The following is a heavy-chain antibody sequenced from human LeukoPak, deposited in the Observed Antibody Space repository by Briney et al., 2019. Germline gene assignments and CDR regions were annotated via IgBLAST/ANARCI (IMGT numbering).Heavy chain of an antibody. V-gene: IGHV3-21*01. CDR3: ARDVGYCSGGSCSTYWYFDL. CDR1: GFTFSSYS. Sequence: PGGSLRLSCAASGFTFSSYSMNWVRQAPGKGLEWVSSISSSSSYIYYADSVEGRFTISRDNAKNSLYLQMNSLRAEDTAVYYCARDVGYCSGGSCSTYWYFDLWGRGTLVTVSS. J-gene: IGHJ2*01. D-gene: IGHD2-15*01. CDR2: ISSSSSYI.